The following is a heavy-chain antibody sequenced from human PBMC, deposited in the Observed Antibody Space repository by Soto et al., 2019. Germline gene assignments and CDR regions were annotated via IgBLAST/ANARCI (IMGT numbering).Heavy chain of an antibody. D-gene: IGHD2-15*01. Sequence: GGSLRLSCEASGFAFSCFDMHWVRQPTGKGLEWVSTIGTAGDTYYAVSVKGRFTISRDNAKNSLSLQMNSLRAGDTAVYFCARGQEVGAHFFDSWGQGTQVTVSS. CDR3: ARGQEVGAHFFDS. CDR1: GFAFSCFD. CDR2: IGTAGDT. J-gene: IGHJ4*02. V-gene: IGHV3-13*01.